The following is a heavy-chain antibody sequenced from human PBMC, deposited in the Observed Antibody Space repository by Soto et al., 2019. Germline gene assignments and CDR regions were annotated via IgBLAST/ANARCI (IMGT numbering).Heavy chain of an antibody. Sequence: PGGSLRLSCAASGFTFSSHAMSWVRQAPGKGLEWVALTWYDGSNEYYGESVRGRFTISRDNSKNTLYVQMNSLRAEDTAIYYCARKGPPRDAFDIWGQGTMVTVSS. CDR1: GFTFSSHA. CDR2: TWYDGSNE. V-gene: IGHV3-33*01. J-gene: IGHJ3*02. CDR3: ARKGPPRDAFDI.